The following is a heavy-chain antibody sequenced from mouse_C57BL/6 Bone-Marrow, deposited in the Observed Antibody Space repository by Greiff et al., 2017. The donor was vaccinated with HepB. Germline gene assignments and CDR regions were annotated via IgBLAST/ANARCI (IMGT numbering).Heavy chain of an antibody. V-gene: IGHV5-12*01. J-gene: IGHJ3*01. D-gene: IGHD2-4*01. Sequence: EVHLVESGGGLVQPGGSLKLSCAASGFTFSDYYMYWVRQTPEKRLEWVAYISNGGGSTYYPDTVKGRFTISRDNAKNTLYLQMSRLKSEDTAMYYCARGLFYYDYDAWFAYWGQGTLVTVSA. CDR2: ISNGGGST. CDR1: GFTFSDYY. CDR3: ARGLFYYDYDAWFAY.